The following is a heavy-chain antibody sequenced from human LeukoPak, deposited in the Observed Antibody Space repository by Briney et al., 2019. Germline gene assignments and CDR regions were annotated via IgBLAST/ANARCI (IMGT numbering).Heavy chain of an antibody. Sequence: GESLKISCEGSGYNFSNCLIGWVRQMPGKGLEWMGIIYPGDSDTRYGPSFQGQVTISAGKSISTAYLQWSSLKASDTAMYYCVLAMVSFVPYGMDVWGQGTTVTVSS. J-gene: IGHJ6*02. CDR1: GYNFSNCL. D-gene: IGHD5-18*01. CDR2: IYPGDSDT. CDR3: VLAMVSFVPYGMDV. V-gene: IGHV5-51*01.